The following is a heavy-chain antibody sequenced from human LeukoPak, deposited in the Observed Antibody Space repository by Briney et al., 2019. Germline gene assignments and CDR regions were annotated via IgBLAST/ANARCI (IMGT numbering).Heavy chain of an antibody. Sequence: SETLSLTCTVSGGSIRSSYYYWGWIRQPPGKGLEWIGSIYDSGSTYYNPSLKSRVTISVDTSKNQFSLKLSSVTAADTAVYYCAATDTAMVHFNWFDPWGQGTLVTVSS. CDR2: IYDSGST. V-gene: IGHV4-39*07. D-gene: IGHD5-18*01. CDR3: AATDTAMVHFNWFDP. J-gene: IGHJ5*02. CDR1: GGSIRSSYYY.